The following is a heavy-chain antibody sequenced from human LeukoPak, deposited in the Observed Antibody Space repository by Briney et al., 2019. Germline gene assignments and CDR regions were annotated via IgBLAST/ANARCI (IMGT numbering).Heavy chain of an antibody. CDR1: GFTFSDYY. CDR2: ISSSGSTI. V-gene: IGHV3-11*01. CDR3: ARVIAAAGSHFDY. Sequence: KTGGSLRLSCAASGFTFSDYYMSWIRQAPGKGLEWVSYISSSGSTIYYADSVKGRFTISRDNAKNSLYLQMNCLRAEDTAVYYCARVIAAAGSHFDYWGQGTLVTVSS. D-gene: IGHD6-13*01. J-gene: IGHJ4*02.